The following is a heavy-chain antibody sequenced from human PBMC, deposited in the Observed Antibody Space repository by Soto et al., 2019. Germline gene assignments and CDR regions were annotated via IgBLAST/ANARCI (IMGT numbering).Heavy chain of an antibody. CDR1: GFNFNTFA. V-gene: IGHV3-23*01. D-gene: IGHD1-1*01. CDR3: AKDPPSPWTANWVDP. J-gene: IGHJ5*02. Sequence: EEQVSESGGALVQPGGSLRLSCAASGFNFNTFAMSWIRQAPGKGLEWVSHISSSGGSRDYADSVRGRFTISRDNSKNVLFLQMNSLRADDTATYYCAKDPPSPWTANWVDPWGKGTLVTASS. CDR2: ISSSGGSR.